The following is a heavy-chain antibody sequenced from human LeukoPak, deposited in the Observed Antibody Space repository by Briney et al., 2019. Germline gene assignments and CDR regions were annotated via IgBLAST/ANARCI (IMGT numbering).Heavy chain of an antibody. CDR1: GDSISNYY. CDR3: ARGRPDYYYYYYMDV. CDR2: INHSGST. V-gene: IGHV4-34*01. Sequence: SETLSLTCAVSGDSISNYYWSWIRQPPGKGLEWIGEINHSGSTNYNASLKSRVTISVDTSKNQFSLKVSSVTAADTAVYFCARGRPDYYYYYYMDVWGKGTTVTVSS. J-gene: IGHJ6*03.